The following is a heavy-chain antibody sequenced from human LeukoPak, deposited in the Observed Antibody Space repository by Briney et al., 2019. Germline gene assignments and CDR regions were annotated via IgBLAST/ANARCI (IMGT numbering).Heavy chain of an antibody. CDR2: ISTTGATT. J-gene: IGHJ4*02. Sequence: PGGSLRLSCAAPGFSFGGYQMHWVRQAPGTGLDRVSSISTTGATTYYGDSVRGRFTISRDNAKNSVSLQMNNLRAADTAVYYCARGDDYGDNAIMYWGQGTLVTVSS. CDR3: ARGDDYGDNAIMY. V-gene: IGHV3-48*03. D-gene: IGHD4-17*01. CDR1: GFSFGGYQ.